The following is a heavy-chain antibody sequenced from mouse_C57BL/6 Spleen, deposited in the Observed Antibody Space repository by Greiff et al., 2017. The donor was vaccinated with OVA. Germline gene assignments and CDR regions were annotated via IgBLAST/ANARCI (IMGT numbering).Heavy chain of an antibody. CDR2: IDPSDSYT. CDR1: GYTFTSYW. J-gene: IGHJ3*01. CDR3: ARGDFAY. Sequence: QVQLQQPGAELVMPGASVKLSCKASGYTFTSYWMHWVKQRPGQGLAWIGEIDPSDSYTNYNQKFKGKSTLTVDKSSSTAYMQLSSLTSEDSAVYYCARGDFAYWGQGTLVTVSA. V-gene: IGHV1-69*01.